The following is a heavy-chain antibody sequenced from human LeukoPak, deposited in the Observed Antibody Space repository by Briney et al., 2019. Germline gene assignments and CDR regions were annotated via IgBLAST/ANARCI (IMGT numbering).Heavy chain of an antibody. CDR3: AKEGGYYDSSGYYYFDY. D-gene: IGHD3-22*01. CDR2: IRYDGSNK. V-gene: IGHV3-30*02. CDR1: GFTFSSYG. Sequence: GGSLRLSCAASGFTFSSYGMHWVRQAPGKGLEWVAFIRYDGSNKYYADSVKGRFTISRDNSKNTLYLQMNSLRAEDTAVYYCAKEGGYYDSSGYYYFDYWGQGTLVTVSS. J-gene: IGHJ4*02.